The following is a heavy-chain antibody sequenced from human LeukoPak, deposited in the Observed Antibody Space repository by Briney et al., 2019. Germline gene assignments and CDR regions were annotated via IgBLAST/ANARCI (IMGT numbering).Heavy chain of an antibody. D-gene: IGHD6-13*01. J-gene: IGHJ4*02. V-gene: IGHV3-21*01. CDR2: ISSSSSYI. CDR1: GFTFSSYS. Sequence: GGSLRLSCAASGFTFSSYSMNWVRQAPGKGLEWVSSISSSSSYIYYADSVKGRFAISRDNAKNSLYLQMNSLRAEDTAVYYCARDGVKGVAAAGRVFDYWGQGTLVTVSS. CDR3: ARDGVKGVAAAGRVFDY.